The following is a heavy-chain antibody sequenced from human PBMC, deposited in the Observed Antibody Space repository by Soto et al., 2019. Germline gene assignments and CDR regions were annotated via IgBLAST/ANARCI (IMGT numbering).Heavy chain of an antibody. Sequence: QVQLVESGGGVVQPGRSLRLSCAASGFTFSSYAMHWVRQAPGKGLEWVAVISYDGSNSYYPDSVEGRFTFSRDNSKSXLDMQRHSLRAEDTAVYYCAREMAARSGYYCGLDVWGQGTTVTVSS. J-gene: IGHJ6*02. CDR3: AREMAARSGYYCGLDV. D-gene: IGHD6-6*01. CDR2: ISYDGSNS. CDR1: GFTFSSYA. V-gene: IGHV3-30-3*01.